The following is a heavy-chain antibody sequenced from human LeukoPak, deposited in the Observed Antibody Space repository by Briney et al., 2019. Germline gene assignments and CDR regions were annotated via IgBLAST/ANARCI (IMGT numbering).Heavy chain of an antibody. CDR1: GGSISSSNW. CDR3: ARVQHSSGWYRLDP. Sequence: SGTLSLTCAVSGGSISSSNWWSWVRQPPGKGLEWIGEIYHSGSTNYNPSLKSRVTISVDKSKNQFSLKLSPVTAADTAVYYCARVQHSSGWYRLDPWGQGTLVTVSS. V-gene: IGHV4-4*02. J-gene: IGHJ5*02. CDR2: IYHSGST. D-gene: IGHD6-19*01.